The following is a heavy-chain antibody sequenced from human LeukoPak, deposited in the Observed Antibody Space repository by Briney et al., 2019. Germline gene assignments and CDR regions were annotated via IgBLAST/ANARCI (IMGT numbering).Heavy chain of an antibody. CDR1: GGSISSYY. CDR3: ARTPLRGATFFTSYPNWFDT. D-gene: IGHD3-10*01. V-gene: IGHV4-59*08. CDR2: IYYSGST. Sequence: SSETLSLACTVSGGSISSYYWSWIRQPPGKGLEWIGNIYYSGSTNYNPSLKSRVTISVDTSKIQFSLRLSSVTVADTAVYYCARTPLRGATFFTSYPNWFDTWGQGPWSPSPQ. J-gene: IGHJ5*02.